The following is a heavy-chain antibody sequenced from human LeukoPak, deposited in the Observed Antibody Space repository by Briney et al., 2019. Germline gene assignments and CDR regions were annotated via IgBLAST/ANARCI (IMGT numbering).Heavy chain of an antibody. CDR1: GFRFSSYA. J-gene: IGHJ4*02. D-gene: IGHD1-7*01. CDR2: ISGSGVST. CDR3: AKDERNWNYNLASQTYD. Sequence: GGSLRLACAASGFRFSSYAMSWVRQAPGKGLEWVSAISGSGVSTYYADSVKGRFTVSRDNSKNTLYLQMSSLRAEDTAVYYCAKDERNWNYNLASQTYDWGQGTLVTVSS. V-gene: IGHV3-23*01.